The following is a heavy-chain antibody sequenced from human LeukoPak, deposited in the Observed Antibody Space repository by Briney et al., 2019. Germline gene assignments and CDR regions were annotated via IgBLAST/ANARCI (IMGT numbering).Heavy chain of an antibody. Sequence: GGSLRLSCAASGFTVSSNYMSWVRQAPGKGLEWVSVIYSGGSTYYADSVKGRFTISRDNSKNTLYLQMNSLRAEDTAVYHCARSTVIRGVTPYFDYWGQGTLVTVSS. D-gene: IGHD3-10*01. CDR3: ARSTVIRGVTPYFDY. V-gene: IGHV3-53*01. CDR1: GFTVSSNY. CDR2: IYSGGST. J-gene: IGHJ4*02.